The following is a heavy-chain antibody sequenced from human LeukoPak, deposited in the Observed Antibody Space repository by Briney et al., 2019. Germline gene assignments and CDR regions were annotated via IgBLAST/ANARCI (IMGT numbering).Heavy chain of an antibody. CDR2: INHSGST. CDR1: GGSFSGYY. CDR3: ARLYDSSGYPGVY. D-gene: IGHD3-22*01. V-gene: IGHV4-34*01. J-gene: IGHJ4*02. Sequence: PSETLSLTCAVYGGSFSGYYWSWIRQPPGKGLEWIGEINHSGSTNYNPSLKSRVTISVDTSKNQFSLKLSSVTAADTAVYYCARLYDSSGYPGVYWGQGTLVTVSS.